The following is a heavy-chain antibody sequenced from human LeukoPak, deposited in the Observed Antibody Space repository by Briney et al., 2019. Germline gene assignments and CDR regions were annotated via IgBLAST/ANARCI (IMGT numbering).Heavy chain of an antibody. CDR2: ISYDGSNK. V-gene: IGHV3-30-3*01. Sequence: GRSLRLSCAASGFTFSSYAMHWVRQAPGKGLEWVAVISYDGSNKYYADSVKGRFTISRDNSKNTLYLQMNSLRAEDTAMYYCARDYKSIAARPAVGYWGQGTLVTASS. CDR3: ARDYKSIAARPAVGY. CDR1: GFTFSSYA. D-gene: IGHD6-6*01. J-gene: IGHJ4*02.